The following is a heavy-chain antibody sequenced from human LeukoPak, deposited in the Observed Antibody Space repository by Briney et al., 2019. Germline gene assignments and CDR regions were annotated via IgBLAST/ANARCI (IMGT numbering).Heavy chain of an antibody. D-gene: IGHD6-19*01. CDR2: INANSGTR. Sequence: GGSLRLSCEASGFALSFFAMSWLRQPPRKGLEWVSTINANSGTRSYAASVRGRFTISRDNSKNTVYLQLNTLRAEDTAVYYCAKPISGGLAVTADWFDPWGQGTLVVLSS. J-gene: IGHJ5*01. V-gene: IGHV3-23*01. CDR1: GFALSFFA. CDR3: AKPISGGLAVTADWFDP.